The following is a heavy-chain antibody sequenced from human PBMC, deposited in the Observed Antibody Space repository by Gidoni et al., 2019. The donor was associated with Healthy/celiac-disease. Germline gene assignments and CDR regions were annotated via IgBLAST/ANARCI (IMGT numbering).Heavy chain of an antibody. Sequence: QVQLVESGGGVVQPGRSLRLSCAASGFTFGRYAMHWVRQAPGKGLEWVAVISYDGSNKYYADSVKGRFTISRDNSKNTLYLQMNSLRAEDTAVYYCARETEEGSGYEAGYWGQGTLVTVSS. V-gene: IGHV3-30-3*01. CDR2: ISYDGSNK. D-gene: IGHD5-12*01. CDR3: ARETEEGSGYEAGY. J-gene: IGHJ4*02. CDR1: GFTFGRYA.